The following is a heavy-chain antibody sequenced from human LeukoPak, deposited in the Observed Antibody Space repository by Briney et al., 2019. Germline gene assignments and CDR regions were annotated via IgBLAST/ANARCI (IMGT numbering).Heavy chain of an antibody. CDR3: ARDLRNYYGSGSYFDY. D-gene: IGHD3-10*01. Sequence: SETLSLTCTVSDDSISDYYRGWIRQPPGKGLEWIGYIYYSGSTNYNPSLKSRVTTSVDTSKNQFSLKLSSVTAADTAVYYCARDLRNYYGSGSYFDYWGQGTLVTVSS. CDR2: IYYSGST. CDR1: DDSISDYY. J-gene: IGHJ4*02. V-gene: IGHV4-59*01.